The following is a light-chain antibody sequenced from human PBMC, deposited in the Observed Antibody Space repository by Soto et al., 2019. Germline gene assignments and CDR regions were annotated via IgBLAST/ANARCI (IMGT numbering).Light chain of an antibody. CDR1: QSVSSH. J-gene: IGKJ4*01. CDR3: LQRRNWPRT. Sequence: EIVLTQSPATLSSSPGERAALSCRASQSVSSHLAWYQQKPGQPPRLLIYDASNRATGIPARFSGSGSWTDFTLIISSLEPEDLAVYDCLQRRNWPRTFGRGTKGEMK. CDR2: DAS. V-gene: IGKV3-11*01.